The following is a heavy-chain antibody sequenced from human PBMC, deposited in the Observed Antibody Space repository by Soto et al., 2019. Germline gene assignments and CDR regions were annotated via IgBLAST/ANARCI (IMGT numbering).Heavy chain of an antibody. V-gene: IGHV3-48*02. D-gene: IGHD3-10*01. CDR2: ISSGAGSI. CDR3: ARPGGYGLAV. J-gene: IGHJ6*02. CDR1: GFTFSTYG. Sequence: EVQLVESGGGLVQPGGSLRLSCTASGFTFSTYGMTWVRQAPGKGLEWVSYISSGAGSISHADSVRGRFTISRDNAKNSLYLQMNSLRDEDTAVYYCARPGGYGLAVWGQGPTVTVSS.